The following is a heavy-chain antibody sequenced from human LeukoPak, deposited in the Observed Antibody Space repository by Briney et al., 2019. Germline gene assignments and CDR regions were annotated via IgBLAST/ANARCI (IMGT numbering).Heavy chain of an antibody. D-gene: IGHD4-17*01. Sequence: PSETLSLTCTVSGGSISSYYWSWIRQPPGKGLEWIGYIYYSGSTNYNPSLKSRVTISVDTSKNQFSLKLSSVTAADTAVYYCARVDYGDYYYFDYWGQGTLVTVSS. CDR2: IYYSGST. J-gene: IGHJ4*02. CDR3: ARVDYGDYYYFDY. V-gene: IGHV4-59*01. CDR1: GGSISSYY.